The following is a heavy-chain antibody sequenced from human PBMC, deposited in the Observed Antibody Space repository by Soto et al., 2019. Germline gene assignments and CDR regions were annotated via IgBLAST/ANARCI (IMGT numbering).Heavy chain of an antibody. CDR1: GGSFSGYY. D-gene: IGHD6-19*01. CDR3: ARHQGRAVAGNTYYYYGMDV. Sequence: TLSLTCAVYGGSFSGYYWSWIRQPPGKGLEWIGEINHSGSTNYNPSLKSRVTISVDTSKNQFSLKLSSVTAADTAVYYCARHQGRAVAGNTYYYYGMDVWGQGTTVTVSS. V-gene: IGHV4-34*01. CDR2: INHSGST. J-gene: IGHJ6*02.